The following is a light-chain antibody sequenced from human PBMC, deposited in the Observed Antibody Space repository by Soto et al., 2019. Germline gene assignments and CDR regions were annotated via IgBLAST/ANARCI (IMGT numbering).Light chain of an antibody. CDR1: QSVSSN. J-gene: IGKJ1*01. CDR2: GAS. V-gene: IGKV3-15*01. Sequence: EMVMTQSPATLSVSPGERATIYCRASQSVSSNLAWYQQKPDQAPRLLIYGASTRATGIPARFSGSGSGTEFTLTISSLQFEDFAVYHCQQYNNWPRTFGQGTKV. CDR3: QQYNNWPRT.